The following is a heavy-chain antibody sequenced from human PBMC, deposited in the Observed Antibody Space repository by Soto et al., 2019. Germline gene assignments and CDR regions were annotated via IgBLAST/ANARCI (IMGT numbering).Heavy chain of an antibody. D-gene: IGHD6-19*01. CDR1: GYTFTGYY. V-gene: IGHV1-2*02. CDR2: INPNSGGT. J-gene: IGHJ1*01. Sequence: ASVKVSCKASGYTFTGYYMHWVRQAPGQGLEWMGWINPNSGGTNYAQKFQGRVTMTRDTSISTAYMELSRLRSDDTAVYYCAREKTYSSGWYPYFQHSGQGTLVTVSS. CDR3: AREKTYSSGWYPYFQH.